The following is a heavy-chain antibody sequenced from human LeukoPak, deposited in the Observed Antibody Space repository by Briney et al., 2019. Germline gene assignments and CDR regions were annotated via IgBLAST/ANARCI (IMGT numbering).Heavy chain of an antibody. V-gene: IGHV3-9*01. CDR3: AKDKGRNFYYGMDV. CDR1: GFTFDDYA. J-gene: IGHJ6*02. Sequence: GGPLRLSCVAAGFTFDDYAMHWVRQAPGKGLEWVSGISWNSGRIDYADSVKGRFIISRDNAKNSLYLQMNSLRPEDTALYYCAKDKGRNFYYGMDVWGQGTTVTVSS. CDR2: ISWNSGRI.